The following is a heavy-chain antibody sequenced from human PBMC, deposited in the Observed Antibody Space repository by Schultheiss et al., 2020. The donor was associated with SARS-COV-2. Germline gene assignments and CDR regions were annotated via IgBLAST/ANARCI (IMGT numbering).Heavy chain of an antibody. V-gene: IGHV3-30-3*01. CDR2: ISYDGSNK. J-gene: IGHJ4*02. D-gene: IGHD3-3*01. CDR3: ARGWIDY. CDR1: GFTFSNAW. Sequence: AGSLRLSCAASGFTFSNAWMNWVRQAPGKGLEWVAVISYDGSNKYYADSVKGRFTISRDNSKNTLYLQMNSLRAEDTAVYYCARGWIDYWGQGTLVTVSS.